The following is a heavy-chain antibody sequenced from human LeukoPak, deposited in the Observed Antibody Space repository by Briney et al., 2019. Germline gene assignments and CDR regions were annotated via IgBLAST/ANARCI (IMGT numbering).Heavy chain of an antibody. CDR2: IYHSGST. CDR3: ARHGRSTNYFDY. J-gene: IGHJ4*02. D-gene: IGHD2-15*01. CDR1: GYSISSGYY. Sequence: SSETLSLTCAVSGYSISSGYYWGWIRQSPGKGLEWIGSIYHSGSTYYNPSLKSRVTISVDTSKNQFSLKLSSVTAADTAVYYCARHGRSTNYFDYWGQGTLVTVSS. V-gene: IGHV4-38-2*01.